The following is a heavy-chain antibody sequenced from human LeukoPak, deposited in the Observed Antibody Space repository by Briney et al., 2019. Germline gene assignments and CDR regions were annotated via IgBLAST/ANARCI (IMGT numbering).Heavy chain of an antibody. V-gene: IGHV3-21*04. D-gene: IGHD1-20*01. CDR3: ARGVYNWNDGSEENYFDY. J-gene: IGHJ4*02. CDR1: GFTFSSYS. CDR2: ISSSSSYI. Sequence: GGSLRLSCAASGFTFSSYSMNWVRQAPGKGLEWVSSISSSSSYIYYADSVKGRFTISRDNAKNSLYLQMSSLRSEDTAVYYCARGVYNWNDGSEENYFDYWGQGTLVTVSS.